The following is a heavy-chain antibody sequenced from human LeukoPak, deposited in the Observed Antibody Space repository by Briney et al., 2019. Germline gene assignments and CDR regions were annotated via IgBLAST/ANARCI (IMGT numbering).Heavy chain of an antibody. D-gene: IGHD3-3*01. Sequence: SETLSLTCAVSGYSISSGYYWGWIRQPPGKGLEWIGSIYHSGSTYYNPSLKSRVTTSVDTSKNQFSLKLSSVTAADTAVYYCARQGDYDFWSGYYHRYFDYWGQGTLVTVSS. CDR2: IYHSGST. J-gene: IGHJ4*02. V-gene: IGHV4-38-2*01. CDR3: ARQGDYDFWSGYYHRYFDY. CDR1: GYSISSGYY.